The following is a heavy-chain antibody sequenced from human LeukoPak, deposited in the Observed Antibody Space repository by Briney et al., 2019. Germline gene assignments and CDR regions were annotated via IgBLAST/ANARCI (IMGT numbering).Heavy chain of an antibody. Sequence: GGSLRLSCSASGFTFSSYAMHWVRQAPGKGLEYVSAISSNGGSTYYADSVKGRFTISRDNSKNTLYLQMSSLRAEDTAVYYCARDLSSYDSSGYYTPIGYWGQGTLVTVSS. CDR2: ISSNGGST. D-gene: IGHD3-22*01. V-gene: IGHV3-64D*09. J-gene: IGHJ4*02. CDR3: ARDLSSYDSSGYYTPIGY. CDR1: GFTFSSYA.